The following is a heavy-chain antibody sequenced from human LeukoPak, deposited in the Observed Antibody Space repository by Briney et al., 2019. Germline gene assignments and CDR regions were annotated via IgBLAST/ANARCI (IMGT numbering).Heavy chain of an antibody. CDR1: GGSFSGYY. Sequence: PSETLSLTCAVYGGSFSGYYWSWIRQPPGKGLEWIGEINHSGSTNYNPSLKSRVTISVDTSKNQFSLKLSSVTAADTAVYYCARLQLYCSSTSCYMRGGYYFYYMDVWGKGTTVTVSS. J-gene: IGHJ6*03. V-gene: IGHV4-34*01. D-gene: IGHD2-2*02. CDR3: ARLQLYCSSTSCYMRGGYYFYYMDV. CDR2: INHSGST.